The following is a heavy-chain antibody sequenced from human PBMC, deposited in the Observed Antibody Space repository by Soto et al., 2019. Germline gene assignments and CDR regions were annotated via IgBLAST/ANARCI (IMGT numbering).Heavy chain of an antibody. D-gene: IGHD6-19*01. J-gene: IGHJ4*02. CDR3: AKESVAGTSNFDY. CDR2: ISGSGGST. Sequence: GGSLRLSCAAPGFTFSSYAMSWVRQAPGKGLEWVSGISGSGGSTYYADSVKGRFTISRDNSKNTLYLQMNSLRADDTAAYYCAKESVAGTSNFDYWGQGTLVTVSS. CDR1: GFTFSSYA. V-gene: IGHV3-23*01.